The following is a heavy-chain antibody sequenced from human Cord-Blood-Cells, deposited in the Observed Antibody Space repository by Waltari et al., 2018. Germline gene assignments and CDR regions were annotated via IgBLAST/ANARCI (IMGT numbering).Heavy chain of an antibody. D-gene: IGHD6-13*01. V-gene: IGHV4-34*01. CDR2: INHSGSP. J-gene: IGHJ4*02. CDR3: ARVPIWYLAAAGDY. Sequence: QVQLQQWGAGLLKPSETLSLTCAVYGGSFSGYYWSWIRQPPGKGLEWIGEINHSGSPNYTPSLKSRVTISVDTSKNQFSLKLSSVTAADTAVYYCARVPIWYLAAAGDYWGQGTLVTVSS. CDR1: GGSFSGYY.